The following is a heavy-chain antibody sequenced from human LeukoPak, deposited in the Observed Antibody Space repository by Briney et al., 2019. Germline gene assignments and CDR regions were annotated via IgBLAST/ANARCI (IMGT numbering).Heavy chain of an antibody. V-gene: IGHV4-39*07. J-gene: IGHJ6*03. Sequence: SETLSLTCTVSGGSISSSSYYWGWIRQPPGKGLEWIRSIYHSGSTYYNPSLKSRVTISVDTSKNQFSLKLSSVTAADTAVYYCARADYSSTWSHDYYYMDVWGKGTTVTVSS. D-gene: IGHD6-13*01. CDR2: IYHSGST. CDR3: ARADYSSTWSHDYYYMDV. CDR1: GGSISSSSYY.